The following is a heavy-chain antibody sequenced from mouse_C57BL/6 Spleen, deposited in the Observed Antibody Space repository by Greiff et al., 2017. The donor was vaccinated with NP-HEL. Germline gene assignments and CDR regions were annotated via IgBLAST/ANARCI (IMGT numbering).Heavy chain of an antibody. D-gene: IGHD2-1*01. J-gene: IGHJ2*01. CDR3: TGLYYGNYGDY. Sequence: QVQLKESGAELVRPGASVTLSCKASGYTFTDYEMHWVKQTPVHGLEWIGAIDPETGGTAYNQKFKGKAILTADKSSSTAYMELRSLTSEDSAVYYCTGLYYGNYGDYWGQGTTLTVSS. CDR2: IDPETGGT. CDR1: GYTFTDYE. V-gene: IGHV1-15*01.